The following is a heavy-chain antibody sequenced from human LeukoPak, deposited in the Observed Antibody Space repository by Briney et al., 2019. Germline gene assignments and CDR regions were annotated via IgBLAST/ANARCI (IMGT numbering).Heavy chain of an antibody. J-gene: IGHJ3*02. V-gene: IGHV3-30*18. D-gene: IGHD6-6*01. CDR3: AKDRLAASPDAFDI. Sequence: GGSLRLSCATSGFTFSSYGMHWVRQAPGKGLEWVAVISYDGSNKYYADSVKGRFTISRDNSKNTLYLQMNSLRAEDTAVYYCAKDRLAASPDAFDIWGQGTMVTVSS. CDR2: ISYDGSNK. CDR1: GFTFSSYG.